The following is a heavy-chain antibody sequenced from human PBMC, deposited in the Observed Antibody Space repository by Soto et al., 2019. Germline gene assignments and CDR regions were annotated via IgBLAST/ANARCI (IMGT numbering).Heavy chain of an antibody. CDR3: ARASYYYDSRGYYYRYYFDY. J-gene: IGHJ4*02. CDR1: GFTVNNNY. V-gene: IGHV3-66*01. Sequence: PGGSLRLSCAASGFTVNNNYMSWVRQAPGKGLVWVSVIYSGGSTYYADSVMGRFTISRDNSKNTVHLQMNSLRAEDTAVYYCARASYYYDSRGYYYRYYFDYWGQGALVTVSS. D-gene: IGHD3-22*01. CDR2: IYSGGST.